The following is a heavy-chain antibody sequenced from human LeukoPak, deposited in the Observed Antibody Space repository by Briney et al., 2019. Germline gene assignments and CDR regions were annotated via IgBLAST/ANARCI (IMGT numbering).Heavy chain of an antibody. CDR3: IHYGSGSYSTDY. J-gene: IGHJ4*02. V-gene: IGHV3-73*01. Sequence: QPGGSLRLSCATSGFTFSDADMHCVRQVSGKGLEWVGRIRSKGNKYATDYAASVKGRFTISRDDSKNTAYLQMNSLKTEDTAVYYCIHYGSGSYSTDYWGQGTQVTVSS. CDR2: IRSKGNKYAT. CDR1: GFTFSDAD. D-gene: IGHD3-10*01.